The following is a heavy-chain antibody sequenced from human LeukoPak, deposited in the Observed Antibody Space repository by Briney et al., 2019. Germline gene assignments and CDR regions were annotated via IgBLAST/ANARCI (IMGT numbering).Heavy chain of an antibody. Sequence: AASVKVSCKASGYTFTNYGFSWVRQAPGQGLEWMGWISAHNGNTNYAQNLQGRVSMTTDSSTSTAYMELRSLRADDTAVYYCARGMGTTTFADFDYWGQGTLVTVSS. V-gene: IGHV1-18*01. CDR1: GYTFTNYG. J-gene: IGHJ4*02. CDR3: ARGMGTTTFADFDY. D-gene: IGHD1/OR15-1a*01. CDR2: ISAHNGNT.